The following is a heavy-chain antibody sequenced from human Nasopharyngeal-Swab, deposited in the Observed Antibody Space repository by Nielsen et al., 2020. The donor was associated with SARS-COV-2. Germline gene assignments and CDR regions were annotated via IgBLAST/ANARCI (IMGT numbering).Heavy chain of an antibody. CDR2: IYYSGST. Sequence: SETLSLTCTVSGVSYDFMGAFYWAWIRQPPGKGLEWIGSIYYSGSTYYNPSLKSRVTISVDTSKNQFSLKLSSVTAADTAVYYCARRWDSSGYYYDVGIDYWGQGTLVTVSS. CDR1: GVSYDFMGAFY. J-gene: IGHJ4*02. V-gene: IGHV4-39*07. D-gene: IGHD3-22*01. CDR3: ARRWDSSGYYYDVGIDY.